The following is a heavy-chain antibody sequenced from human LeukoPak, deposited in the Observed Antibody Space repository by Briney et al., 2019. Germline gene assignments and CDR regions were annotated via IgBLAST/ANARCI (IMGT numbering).Heavy chain of an antibody. V-gene: IGHV3-64D*09. CDR3: VGSHDIVGATYFDC. Sequence: GGSLRLSCSASGFTFSSYAVHWVRQAPGKGLEYISSITNNGGTTYYTDSVKGRFTISRDNSKDTLYLQMSSLRAEDTAMYYCVGSHDIVGATYFDCWGQGTLVTVSS. CDR2: ITNNGGTT. D-gene: IGHD1-26*01. CDR1: GFTFSSYA. J-gene: IGHJ4*02.